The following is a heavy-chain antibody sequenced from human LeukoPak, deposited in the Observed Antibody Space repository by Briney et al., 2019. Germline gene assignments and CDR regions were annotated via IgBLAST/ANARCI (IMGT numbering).Heavy chain of an antibody. CDR1: GYSFTDYW. Sequence: GESLKISCKGSGYSFTDYWIGWVRQMRGKGLAWMGIIFPGDFELTYSPSFQGQVIISVDKSIDTAYLQWSSLQASDTAMYYCARHGLEGCRGGRCYRSFHYYGMDVWGQGTTVTVSS. CDR3: ARHGLEGCRGGRCYRSFHYYGMDV. D-gene: IGHD2-15*01. V-gene: IGHV5-51*01. CDR2: IFPGDFEL. J-gene: IGHJ6*02.